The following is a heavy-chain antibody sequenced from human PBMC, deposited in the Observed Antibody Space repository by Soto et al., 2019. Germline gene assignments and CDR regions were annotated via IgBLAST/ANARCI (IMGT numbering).Heavy chain of an antibody. D-gene: IGHD2-2*01. CDR1: GFTFSSYA. CDR3: ARVPMIYCSSTSCYRDGAFDI. V-gene: IGHV3-23*01. CDR2: ISGSSGST. Sequence: GGPLRLSCAASGFTFSSYAMSWVRQAPGKGLEWVSGISGSSGSTYYADSVKGRFTISRDNSKNTLYLQMNSLRAEDTAVYYCARVPMIYCSSTSCYRDGAFDIWGQGTMVTVSS. J-gene: IGHJ3*02.